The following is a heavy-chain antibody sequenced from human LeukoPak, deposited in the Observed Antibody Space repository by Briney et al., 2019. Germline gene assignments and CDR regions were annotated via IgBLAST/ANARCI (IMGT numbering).Heavy chain of an antibody. Sequence: PSETLSLTCTVSGGSISIFYWSWIRQPAGKGLDWIGRIHSSGSINHNPSLKSRVTLSVDTSKNQFSLKLTSVAAADTAVYYCARGTFKDGLDVWGQGTTATVSS. D-gene: IGHD2/OR15-2a*01. CDR1: GGSISIFY. CDR3: ARGTFKDGLDV. V-gene: IGHV4-4*07. CDR2: IHSSGSI. J-gene: IGHJ6*02.